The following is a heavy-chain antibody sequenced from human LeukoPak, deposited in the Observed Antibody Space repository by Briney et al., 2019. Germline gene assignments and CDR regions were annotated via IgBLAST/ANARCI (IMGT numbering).Heavy chain of an antibody. CDR1: GFTFSSYA. V-gene: IGHV3-23*01. CDR3: AKYRQASSRRFDY. D-gene: IGHD6-6*01. Sequence: GGSLRLSCAASGFTFSSYAMSWVRQAPGKGLEWVSVFSSDGTTTYYADSVKGRFTTSRDNSKNTLYLQMSSLRAEDTAVYYCAKYRQASSRRFDYWGQGTLVTVSS. J-gene: IGHJ4*02. CDR2: FSSDGTTT.